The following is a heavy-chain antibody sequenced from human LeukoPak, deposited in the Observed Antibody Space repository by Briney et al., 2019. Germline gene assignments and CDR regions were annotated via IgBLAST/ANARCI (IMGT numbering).Heavy chain of an antibody. CDR3: ARKYNWKPFDY. V-gene: IGHV3-20*04. D-gene: IGHD1-1*01. CDR1: GFNFDDYG. J-gene: IGHJ4*02. Sequence: GGSLRLSCAASGFNFDDYGMTWVRQAPGRGLEWVSGINWSGSSTNYADSVKGRLTISRDSAKNSLYLQMNGLRAEDTAVYYCARKYNWKPFDYWGQGTLVTVSS. CDR2: INWSGSST.